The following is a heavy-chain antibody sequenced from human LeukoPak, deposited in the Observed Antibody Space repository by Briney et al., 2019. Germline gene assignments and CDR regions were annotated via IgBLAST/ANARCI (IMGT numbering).Heavy chain of an antibody. CDR1: GFSFSSQW. J-gene: IGHJ4*02. Sequence: PGGSLRLSCAASGFSFSSQWMSWVRQAPGKGLKWVSYISSSGSTIYYADSVKGRFTISRDNAKNSLYLQMNSLRAEDKAVYYCARVGYPVGSIALGLDYWGQGTLVTVSS. CDR3: ARVGYPVGSIALGLDY. V-gene: IGHV3-48*03. D-gene: IGHD6-6*01. CDR2: ISSSGSTI.